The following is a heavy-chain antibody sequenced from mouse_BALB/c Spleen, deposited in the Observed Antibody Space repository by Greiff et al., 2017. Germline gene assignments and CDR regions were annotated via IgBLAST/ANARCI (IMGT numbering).Heavy chain of an antibody. J-gene: IGHJ2*01. CDR2: IDPSDSYT. CDR1: GYTFTSYW. V-gene: IGHV1-69*02. Sequence: VQLQQPGAELVKPGASVKLSCKASGYTFTSYWMHWVKQRPGQGLEWIGEIDPSDSYTNYNQKFKGKATLTVDKSSSTAYMQLSSLTSEDSAVYYCARGTYFDYWGEGTTLTVSS. CDR3: ARGTYFDY. D-gene: IGHD2-14*01.